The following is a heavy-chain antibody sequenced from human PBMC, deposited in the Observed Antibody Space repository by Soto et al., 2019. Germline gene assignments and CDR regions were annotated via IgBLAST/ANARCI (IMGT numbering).Heavy chain of an antibody. CDR2: IKHRGST. D-gene: IGHD6-13*01. V-gene: IGHV4-34*01. Sequence: QVQLQQWGAGLLKPSETLSLTCAVYGGSFSGYYWSWIRQPPGKGLEWIGEIKHRGSTNYNPSLKSRVTISVDTSKTQFALKLSSVTAADTAVYYCARLYGSRGPFDYWGQGTLVTVSS. CDR3: ARLYGSRGPFDY. J-gene: IGHJ4*02. CDR1: GGSFSGYY.